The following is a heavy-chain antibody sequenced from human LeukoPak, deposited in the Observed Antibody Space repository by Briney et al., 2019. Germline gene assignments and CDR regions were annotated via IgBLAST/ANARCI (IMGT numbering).Heavy chain of an antibody. J-gene: IGHJ6*02. CDR1: GYTFTSYA. CDR3: ARGYSYGSDYHYGMDV. V-gene: IGHV1-18*01. Sequence: AASVKVSCKASGYTFTSYAISWVRQAPGQGLEWMGWISGYNGNTKYAQKVQGRVTMTTDTSASTAYMELRSLRSDDTAVYYCARGYSYGSDYHYGMDVWGQGTTVTVSS. CDR2: ISGYNGNT. D-gene: IGHD5-18*01.